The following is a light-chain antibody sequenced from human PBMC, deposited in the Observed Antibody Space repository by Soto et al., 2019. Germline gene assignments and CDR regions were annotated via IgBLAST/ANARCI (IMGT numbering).Light chain of an antibody. Sequence: DIQMTQSPSSLSASVGDRVTITCRASQTIGANLNWYRQKLGQSPKVLIYKASTVESGVPSRFSGSGSGTEFTLTISSLQPDDSATYYCPQYNSLWTVGHGTKVEIK. J-gene: IGKJ1*01. CDR1: QTIGAN. CDR3: PQYNSLWT. CDR2: KAS. V-gene: IGKV1-5*03.